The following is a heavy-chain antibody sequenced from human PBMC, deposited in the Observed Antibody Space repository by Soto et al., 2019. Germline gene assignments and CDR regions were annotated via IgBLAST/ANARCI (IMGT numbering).Heavy chain of an antibody. J-gene: IGHJ3*02. CDR2: IYSSSSTI. Sequence: QVQLVESGGGLVKPGGSLRLSCAASGFTFSDYYMSWLRQAPGKGLEWVSYIYSSSSTIYYADSVKGRFTISSENTNNSLYLPMNCLRAEDTAVDYCARRNAFDIWGQGTMVTVSS. V-gene: IGHV3-11*01. CDR1: GFTFSDYY. CDR3: ARRNAFDI.